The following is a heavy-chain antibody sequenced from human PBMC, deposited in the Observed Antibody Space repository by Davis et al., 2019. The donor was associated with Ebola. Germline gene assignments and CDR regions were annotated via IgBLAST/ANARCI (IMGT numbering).Heavy chain of an antibody. CDR1: GFIFSTYV. CDR3: AKDNRNIWAEV. J-gene: IGHJ3*01. V-gene: IGHV3-23*01. Sequence: GESLKISCSASGFIFSTYVMSWVRPAPGKGLEWVSTYGTSADTYYADFVKGRFTISRDNSKNTLDLQMNGLRVEDTDIYYCAKDNRNIWAEVWGQGTMVTVSS. CDR2: GTSADT. D-gene: IGHD2/OR15-2a*01.